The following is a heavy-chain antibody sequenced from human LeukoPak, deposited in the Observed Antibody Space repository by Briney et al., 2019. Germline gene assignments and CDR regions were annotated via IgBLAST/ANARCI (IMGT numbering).Heavy chain of an antibody. Sequence: NPSETLSLTCAVYRGSFSGYYWSWIRQHPGKGLEWIGYIYYSGSTYYNPSLKSRVTISVDTSKNQFSLKLSSVTAADTAVYYCARSDELGYCSSTSCYGGAFDIWGQGTMVTVSS. D-gene: IGHD2-2*01. CDR3: ARSDELGYCSSTSCYGGAFDI. J-gene: IGHJ3*02. CDR2: IYYSGST. CDR1: RGSFSGYY. V-gene: IGHV4-31*11.